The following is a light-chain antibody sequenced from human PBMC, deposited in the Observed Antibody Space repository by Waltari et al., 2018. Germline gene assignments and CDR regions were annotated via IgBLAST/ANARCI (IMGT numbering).Light chain of an antibody. Sequence: EIVLTQSPGTLSLSPGERATLSCRASQSVGRSLAWYQQKPGQAPRLLIYDASSRATGTPGRFSGSGSVTDFSLASSSLEPEDFAVYYCQHYVNLPATFGQGTKVEIK. J-gene: IGKJ1*01. CDR2: DAS. CDR3: QHYVNLPAT. CDR1: QSVGRS. V-gene: IGKV3-20*01.